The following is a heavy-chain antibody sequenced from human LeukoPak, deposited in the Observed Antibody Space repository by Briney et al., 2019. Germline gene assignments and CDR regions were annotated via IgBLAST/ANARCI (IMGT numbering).Heavy chain of an antibody. V-gene: IGHV3-73*01. Sequence: QTGGSLRLSCAASGLIFSGSAMHWVRQASGKGLEWVGRIRSKANNYATAYAASVKGRFTISRDDSKNTAYLQMNSLKTEDTAVYYCTRRYGANSWWFDPWGQGTLVTVSS. J-gene: IGHJ5*02. CDR3: TRRYGANSWWFDP. CDR2: IRSKANNYAT. CDR1: GLIFSGSA. D-gene: IGHD4-23*01.